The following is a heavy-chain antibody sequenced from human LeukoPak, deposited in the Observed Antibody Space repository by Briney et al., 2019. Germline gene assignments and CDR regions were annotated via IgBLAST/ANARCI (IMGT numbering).Heavy chain of an antibody. V-gene: IGHV3-30*04. D-gene: IGHD3-10*01. CDR2: ISYDGSNK. J-gene: IGHJ4*02. Sequence: GGSLRLSCAASGFTFSGYPMHWVRQAPGKGLEWVAVISYDGSNKYYADSVKARFTISRDNSKNTLYLQMNSLRAEDTAVYYCARDLRRPLLWFGELFQWGQGTLATVSS. CDR1: GFTFSGYP. CDR3: ARDLRRPLLWFGELFQ.